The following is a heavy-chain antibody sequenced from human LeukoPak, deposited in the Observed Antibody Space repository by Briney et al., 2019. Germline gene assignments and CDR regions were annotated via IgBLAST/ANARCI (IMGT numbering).Heavy chain of an antibody. Sequence: PPETRSLTCSVSGGSITSYYSSCMRHPPGEGLEWIGSIYCIGSTNYNPSLKSRVPISVDTSQNQFSLKLSSGTAADTAVYYCARVSTGGPRRHFDYWGQGILVIVSS. J-gene: IGHJ4*02. V-gene: IGHV4-59*01. CDR2: IYCIGST. CDR1: GGSITSYY. CDR3: ARVSTGGPRRHFDY. D-gene: IGHD7-27*01.